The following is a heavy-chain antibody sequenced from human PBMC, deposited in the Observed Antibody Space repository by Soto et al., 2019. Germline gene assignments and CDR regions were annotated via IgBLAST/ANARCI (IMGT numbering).Heavy chain of an antibody. D-gene: IGHD6-19*01. V-gene: IGHV1-2*04. Sequence: GASVKVSWKASGYTFTCYSMHSVRQAPGQGLEWMGWINPNSGGTNYAQKFQGWVTMTRDTSISTAYMELSRLRSDDTAVYYCARRAVAGMRYFDYWGQGTLVTVSS. J-gene: IGHJ4*02. CDR1: GYTFTCYS. CDR2: INPNSGGT. CDR3: ARRAVAGMRYFDY.